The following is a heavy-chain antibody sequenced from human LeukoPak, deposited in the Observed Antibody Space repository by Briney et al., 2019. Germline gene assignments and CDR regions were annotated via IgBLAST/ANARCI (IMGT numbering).Heavy chain of an antibody. D-gene: IGHD6-19*01. J-gene: IGHJ4*02. CDR1: GYTFTSYG. CDR2: ISAYNGNT. Sequence: ASVKVSCKASGYTFTSYGISWVRQAPGQGLDGMGWISAYNGNTNYAQKLQGRGTMTTDTSTSTAYMELRSLRSDDKAVYYCESRRWYSSGWYDYWGQGTLVTVSS. CDR3: ESRRWYSSGWYDY. V-gene: IGHV1-18*01.